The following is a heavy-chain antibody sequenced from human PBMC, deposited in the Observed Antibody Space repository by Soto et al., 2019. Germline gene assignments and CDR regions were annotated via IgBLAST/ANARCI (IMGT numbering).Heavy chain of an antibody. CDR3: ARDLRMDIVATTLCYFDY. Sequence: ASVKVSCKASGYTFTSYGISWVRQAPGQGLEWMGWISAYNGNTNYAQKLQGRVTMTTDTSTSTAYMELRSLRSDDTAVYYCARDLRMDIVATTLCYFDYWGQGTLVTVS. V-gene: IGHV1-18*01. CDR2: ISAYNGNT. CDR1: GYTFTSYG. D-gene: IGHD5-12*01. J-gene: IGHJ4*02.